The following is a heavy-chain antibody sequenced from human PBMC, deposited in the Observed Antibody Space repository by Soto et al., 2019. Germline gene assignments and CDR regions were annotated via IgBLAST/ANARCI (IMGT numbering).Heavy chain of an antibody. CDR3: ARRSTAYYYYGKDV. V-gene: IGHV5-10-1*01. CDR2: IDPSDSYT. J-gene: IGHJ6*02. D-gene: IGHD5-18*01. Sequence: RWESLKISCTGSGYSFTSYWISWVRQMPGKGLEWMGRIDPSDSYTNYSPSFQGHVTISADKSISTAYLQWSSLKASDTAMYYCARRSTAYYYYGKDVWAQGTTVHVSS. CDR1: GYSFTSYW.